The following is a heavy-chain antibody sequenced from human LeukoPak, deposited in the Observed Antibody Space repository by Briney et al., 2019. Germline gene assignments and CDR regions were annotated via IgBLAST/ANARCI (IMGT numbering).Heavy chain of an antibody. CDR3: TKDQALGYTNYGDY. CDR1: GFTFSNYA. CDR2: IRFSDDTT. J-gene: IGHJ4*02. D-gene: IGHD5-24*01. Sequence: AGGSLRLSCAPSGFTFSNYAMSWVRQAPGKGLEWVSTIRFSDDTTYYADSVKGRFTVSRDNSKSTLNLQMNNLRAEDTAVYYCTKDQALGYTNYGDYWGQGTLVTVSS. V-gene: IGHV3-23*01.